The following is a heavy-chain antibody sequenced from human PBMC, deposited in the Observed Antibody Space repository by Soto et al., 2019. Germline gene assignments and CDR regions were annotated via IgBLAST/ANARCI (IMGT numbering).Heavy chain of an antibody. CDR1: GFTFSSYV. Sequence: QVQLVESGGGVVQPGRSLRLSCAASGFTFSSYVMHWVRQAPGKGLEWVAVIWYDGSNKYYADSVKGRFTISRDNSKNTLYLQMNSLRAEDTAGYYCAREPSMYGDYWGTCGYWGKGTLVTVSS. CDR3: AREPSMYGDYWGTCGY. D-gene: IGHD4-17*01. CDR2: IWYDGSNK. V-gene: IGHV3-33*01. J-gene: IGHJ4*02.